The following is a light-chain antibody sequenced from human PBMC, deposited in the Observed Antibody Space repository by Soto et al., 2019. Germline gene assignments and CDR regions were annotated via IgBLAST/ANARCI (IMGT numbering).Light chain of an antibody. CDR2: EVN. J-gene: IGLJ1*01. CDR1: SRHVGAYNY. V-gene: IGLV2-14*01. Sequence: QSVLTQPASVSGSPGQSNTISCTGSSRHVGAYNYVSWYQQYPGNAPKLIIYEVNYRPSEVSHRFSGSKSANTATLTISALQAEDEGEHYCRSYKNTYTYVFGPGTKVTV. CDR3: RSYKNTYTYV.